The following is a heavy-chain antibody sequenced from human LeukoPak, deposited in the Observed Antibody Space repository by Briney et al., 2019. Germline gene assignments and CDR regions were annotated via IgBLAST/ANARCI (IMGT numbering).Heavy chain of an antibody. J-gene: IGHJ5*02. CDR3: ARPNYGFWSGYPNWFDP. Sequence: ASVKVSCKASGYTFTGYYMHWVRQAPGQGLEWMGWINPNSGGTNYAQKFQGRVTMTRDTSISTAYMELSRLRSDDTAVYYCARPNYGFWSGYPNWFDPWGQGTLVTVSS. CDR1: GYTFTGYY. V-gene: IGHV1-2*02. D-gene: IGHD3-3*01. CDR2: INPNSGGT.